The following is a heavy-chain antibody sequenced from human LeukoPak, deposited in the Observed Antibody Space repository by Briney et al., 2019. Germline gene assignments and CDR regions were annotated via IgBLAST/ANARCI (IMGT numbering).Heavy chain of an antibody. Sequence: SQTLSLTCTVSGGSISSGSYYWSWIRQPAGKGLEWIGRIYTSGSTNYNPSLKSRVTISVDTSKDQFSLKLSSVTAADTAVYYCARDLGYGNWFDPWGQGTLVTVSS. CDR1: GGSISSGSYY. J-gene: IGHJ5*02. D-gene: IGHD5-12*01. CDR2: IYTSGST. CDR3: ARDLGYGNWFDP. V-gene: IGHV4-61*02.